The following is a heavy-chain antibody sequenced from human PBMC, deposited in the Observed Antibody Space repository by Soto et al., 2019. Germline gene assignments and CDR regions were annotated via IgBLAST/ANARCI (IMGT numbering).Heavy chain of an antibody. CDR3: ARILRGLTIFGADHPGYY. J-gene: IGHJ4*02. CDR1: GYPFSNYA. Sequence: ASVKVSCKASGYPFSNYAIHWVRQARGQSLEWMGWINPGEINTRYSQKFQGRVTITSDRSANTAYMELSSLKSEDTAVYYCARILRGLTIFGADHPGYYWGQGTRVTVSS. V-gene: IGHV1-3*01. D-gene: IGHD3-3*01. CDR2: INPGEINT.